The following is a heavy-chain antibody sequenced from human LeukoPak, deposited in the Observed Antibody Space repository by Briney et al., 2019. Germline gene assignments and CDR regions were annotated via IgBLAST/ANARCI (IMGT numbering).Heavy chain of an antibody. CDR3: ARDRDGSGSYYNVATGWFDP. D-gene: IGHD3-10*01. V-gene: IGHV3-21*01. CDR2: ISSSGSYI. J-gene: IGHJ5*02. CDR1: GFTFSSYS. Sequence: PGGSLILSCAASGFTFSSYSMNWVRQAPGKGLEWVSSISSSGSYIYYADSVKGRFTISRDNAKNSLYLQMNSLRAEDTAVYYCARDRDGSGSYYNVATGWFDPWGQGTLVTVSS.